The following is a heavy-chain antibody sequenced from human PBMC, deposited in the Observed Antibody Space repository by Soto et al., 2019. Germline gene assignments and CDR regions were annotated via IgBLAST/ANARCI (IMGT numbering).Heavy chain of an antibody. CDR1: GFTFSSYA. D-gene: IGHD3-10*01. Sequence: QVQLVESGGGVVQPGRSLRLSCAASGFTFSSYAMHWVRQAPGKGLEWVAVISYDGSNKYYADSVKGRFTISRDNSKNTLYLQMNSLRAEDTAVYYCARDSGYYGSGSYLDYWGQGTLVTVSS. CDR2: ISYDGSNK. V-gene: IGHV3-30-3*01. CDR3: ARDSGYYGSGSYLDY. J-gene: IGHJ4*02.